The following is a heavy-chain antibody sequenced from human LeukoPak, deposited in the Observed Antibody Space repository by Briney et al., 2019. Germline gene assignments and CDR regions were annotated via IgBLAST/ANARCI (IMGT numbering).Heavy chain of an antibody. CDR3: AREPHMGGAFVDY. CDR1: GFTFSSYS. Sequence: GGSLRLSCAASGFTFSSYSMNCVRQAPGKGLEWVSSISSSSSYIYYADSVKGRFTISRDNAKNSLYLQMNSLRAEDTAVYYCAREPHMGGAFVDYWGQGTLVTVSS. V-gene: IGHV3-21*01. D-gene: IGHD3-16*01. CDR2: ISSSSSYI. J-gene: IGHJ4*02.